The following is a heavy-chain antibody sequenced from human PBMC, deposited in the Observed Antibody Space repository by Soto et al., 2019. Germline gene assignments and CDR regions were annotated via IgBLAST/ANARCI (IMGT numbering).Heavy chain of an antibody. D-gene: IGHD6-13*01. CDR2: ISYDGSNK. Sequence: SGGSLRLSCTASGFSFISYSLHWVRQTPGKGLEWVAVISYDGSNKYYADSVKGRFTVSRDSPKNTLFLQMNSLKPEDTAVYYCARAPPRGIAAPGTWGSGMDVWGQGTTVTVSS. CDR1: GFSFISYS. CDR3: ARAPPRGIAAPGTWGSGMDV. J-gene: IGHJ6*02. V-gene: IGHV3-30-3*01.